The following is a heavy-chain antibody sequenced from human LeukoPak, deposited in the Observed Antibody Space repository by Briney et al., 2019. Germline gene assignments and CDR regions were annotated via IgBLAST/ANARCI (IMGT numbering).Heavy chain of an antibody. CDR3: ARALTYYDFWSGSGQMDY. D-gene: IGHD3-3*01. CDR1: GFTVSSNY. J-gene: IGHJ4*02. CDR2: IYSGGST. V-gene: IGHV3-66*01. Sequence: GGSLRLSCAASGFTVSSNYMSWVREAPGGGVGWVSVIYSGGSTYYSDSVKGRFTISRDNSKNTLYLQMNSLRAEDTAVYYCARALTYYDFWSGSGQMDYWGQGTLVTVSS.